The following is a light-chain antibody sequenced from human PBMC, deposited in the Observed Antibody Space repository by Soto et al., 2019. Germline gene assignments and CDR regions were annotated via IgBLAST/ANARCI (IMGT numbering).Light chain of an antibody. CDR2: TAS. V-gene: IGKV1-39*01. Sequence: MTQSPFTLSVSPVESVTITCRASQSISSFLHWYQQKPGKAPMVLIYTASSLQSGVPSRFSGSGSGTDFTLTISSLQPEDFATYYCQQSYSTPITFGQGTRLEIK. CDR3: QQSYSTPIT. J-gene: IGKJ5*01. CDR1: QSISSF.